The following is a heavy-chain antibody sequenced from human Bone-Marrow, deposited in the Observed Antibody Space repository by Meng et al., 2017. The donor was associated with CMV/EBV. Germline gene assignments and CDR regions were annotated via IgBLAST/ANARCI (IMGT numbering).Heavy chain of an antibody. CDR1: GYTFTGYY. V-gene: IGHV1-2*02. J-gene: IGHJ3*02. D-gene: IGHD2-2*01. CDR2: INPNSGGT. Sequence: ASVKVSCKASGYTFTGYYIHWVRQAPGQGLEWMGWINPNSGGTNYAQKFQGRVTMTSDTSITTAFMELSRLRSDDTAVYYCARLNYCRGTDCPLGDAFNIWGRGTMVTVSS. CDR3: ARLNYCRGTDCPLGDAFNI.